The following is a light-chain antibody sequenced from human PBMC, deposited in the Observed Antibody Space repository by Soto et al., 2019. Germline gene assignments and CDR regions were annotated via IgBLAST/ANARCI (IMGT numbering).Light chain of an antibody. J-gene: IGLJ1*01. CDR3: VSYTSSTTYV. CDR2: GVT. V-gene: IGLV2-14*01. CDR1: RSDIGSYDF. Sequence: QSALTQPASVSGSPGQSITISCTGSRSDIGSYDFVSWYQQHPGKVPKLIIYGVTHRPSGVSHRFSGSKSGSTASLTISGLQAEDEADYYCVSYTSSTTYVFGTGTKVTVL.